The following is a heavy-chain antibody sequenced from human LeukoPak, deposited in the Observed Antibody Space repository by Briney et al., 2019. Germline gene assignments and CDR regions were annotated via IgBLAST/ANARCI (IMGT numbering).Heavy chain of an antibody. CDR1: GGSLNRGGYS. CDR3: ARGYGTFDF. D-gene: IGHD5-18*01. V-gene: IGHV4-30-2*01. CDR2: IYHSGST. J-gene: IGHJ4*02. Sequence: SETLSLTCAVSGGSLNRGGYSWRWIPPPLGEGLEWMGYIYHSGSTYYNPSLKSRVTMSVDRSKNHFSLKLNSVTAADTAVYYCARGYGTFDFWGQGILVTVSS.